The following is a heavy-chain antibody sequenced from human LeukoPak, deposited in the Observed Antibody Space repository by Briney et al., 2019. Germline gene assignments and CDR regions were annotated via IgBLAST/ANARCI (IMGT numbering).Heavy chain of an antibody. CDR1: GFTFSSYS. Sequence: PGGTLRLSYAASGFTFSSYSMNWVRQAPGKGLEWVSSISSSSSYIYYADSVKGRFTISRDNAKNSLYLQMNSLRAEDTAVYYCARVRGSSWPFDYWGQGTLVTVSS. CDR2: ISSSSSYI. V-gene: IGHV3-21*01. D-gene: IGHD6-13*01. J-gene: IGHJ4*02. CDR3: ARVRGSSWPFDY.